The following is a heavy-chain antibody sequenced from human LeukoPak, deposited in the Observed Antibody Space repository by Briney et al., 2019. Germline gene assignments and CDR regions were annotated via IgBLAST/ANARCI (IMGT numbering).Heavy chain of an antibody. D-gene: IGHD5-18*01. Sequence: SETLSLTCTVSGGSISSYYWSWIRQPPGKGLEWIGYIYYSGSTYYNPSLKSRVTISVDTSKNQFSLKLSSVTAADTAVYYCARGGPDAAMVQGVVGYWGQGTLVTVSS. CDR2: IYYSGST. V-gene: IGHV4-59*08. J-gene: IGHJ4*02. CDR3: ARGGPDAAMVQGVVGY. CDR1: GGSISSYY.